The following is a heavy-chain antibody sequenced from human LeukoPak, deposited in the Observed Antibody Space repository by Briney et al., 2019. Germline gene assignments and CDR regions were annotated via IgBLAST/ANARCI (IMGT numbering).Heavy chain of an antibody. CDR2: INPSGGST. J-gene: IGHJ6*03. CDR1: GYIFTSFY. Sequence: ASVKVSCKASGYIFTSFYMHWVRQAPGQGLEWMGTINPSGGSTTYAQKFQDRVTMTRDTSTSTVYMELASLRSEDTAVYYCARLSGYYYYYMDVWGKGTTVTVSS. D-gene: IGHD3-16*01. CDR3: ARLSGYYYYYMDV. V-gene: IGHV1-46*01.